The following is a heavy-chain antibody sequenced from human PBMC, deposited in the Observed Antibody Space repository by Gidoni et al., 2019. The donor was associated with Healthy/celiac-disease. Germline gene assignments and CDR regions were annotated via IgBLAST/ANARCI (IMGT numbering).Heavy chain of an antibody. CDR1: GFSLSNARMG. Sequence: QVTLKESGPVLVKPTETLPLTCTVSGFSLSNARMGVSWIRQPPGKALEWLAHIFSNDEKSYSTTLKSRLTISKDTSKSQVVLTMTNMDPVDTATYYCARMWFGELSRNWFDPWGQGTLVTVSS. D-gene: IGHD3-10*01. CDR3: ARMWFGELSRNWFDP. J-gene: IGHJ5*02. V-gene: IGHV2-26*01. CDR2: IFSNDEK.